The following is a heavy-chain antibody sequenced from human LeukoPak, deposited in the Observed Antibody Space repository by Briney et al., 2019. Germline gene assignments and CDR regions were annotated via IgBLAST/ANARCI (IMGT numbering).Heavy chain of an antibody. V-gene: IGHV3-23*01. CDR2: ISGSGGST. Sequence: GGSLRLSCAASGFTFSSYAMSWVRQAPGKGLEWVSAISGSGGSTYYADSVKGRFTISRDNSKNTLYLQMNSLRAEDTAVYYCARNEGVMVRGVIITWYFDYWGQGTLVTVSS. J-gene: IGHJ4*02. CDR3: ARNEGVMVRGVIITWYFDY. D-gene: IGHD3-10*01. CDR1: GFTFSSYA.